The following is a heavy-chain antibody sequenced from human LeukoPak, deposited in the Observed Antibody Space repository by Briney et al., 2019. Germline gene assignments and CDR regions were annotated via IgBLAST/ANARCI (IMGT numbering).Heavy chain of an antibody. J-gene: IGHJ4*02. V-gene: IGHV3-23*01. CDR2: IRGSGDTT. Sequence: GGSLRLSCAASGFTFSNYGMSWVRQAPGKGLERVSSIRGSGDTTFYADSVKGRFTISRDNSKNTLYLQMNSLEAEDTALYYCAKRDTSGSYYFDYWGQGTLVTVSS. CDR3: AKRDTSGSYYFDY. CDR1: GFTFSNYG. D-gene: IGHD5-18*01.